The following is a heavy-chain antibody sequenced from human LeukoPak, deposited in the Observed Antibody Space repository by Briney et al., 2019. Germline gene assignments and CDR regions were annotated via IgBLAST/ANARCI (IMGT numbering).Heavy chain of an antibody. D-gene: IGHD2-15*01. Sequence: GSLRLSCAASGFTFSSYAMHWVRQAPGKGLEWVAVISYDGSNKYYADSVKGRFTISRDNSKNTLYLQMNSLRAEDTAVYYCARDRGVVVAAPHFDYWGQGTLVTVSS. CDR2: ISYDGSNK. CDR3: ARDRGVVVAAPHFDY. J-gene: IGHJ4*02. CDR1: GFTFSSYA. V-gene: IGHV3-30-3*01.